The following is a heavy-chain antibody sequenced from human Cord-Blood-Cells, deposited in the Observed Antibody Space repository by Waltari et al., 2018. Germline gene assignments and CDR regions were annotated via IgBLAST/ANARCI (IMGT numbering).Heavy chain of an antibody. D-gene: IGHD3-10*01. CDR2: IYYSGST. Sequence: QLQLQESGPGLVKPSETLSLTCTVSGGPISSSSYYWGWIRQPPGKGLEWIGSIYYSGSTYYNPSLKSRVTISVDTSKNQFSLKLSSVTAADTAVYYCARQGLLWFGELLFDYWGQGTLVTVSS. V-gene: IGHV4-39*01. CDR1: GGPISSSSYY. CDR3: ARQGLLWFGELLFDY. J-gene: IGHJ4*02.